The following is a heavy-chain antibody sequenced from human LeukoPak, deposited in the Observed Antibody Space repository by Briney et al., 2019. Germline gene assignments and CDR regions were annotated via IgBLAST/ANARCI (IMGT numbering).Heavy chain of an antibody. D-gene: IGHD1-1*01. CDR3: ARDANAGHLDY. Sequence: GGSLRLSCAASGFTFSSYTMQWVCQAPGQGLEYVSAISSNGGSTYYANSVKGRFSISRDNSKNTLYLQLGGLRAEDMAVYYCARDANAGHLDYWGQGTLVTVSS. J-gene: IGHJ4*02. CDR1: GFTFSSYT. CDR2: ISSNGGST. V-gene: IGHV3-64*01.